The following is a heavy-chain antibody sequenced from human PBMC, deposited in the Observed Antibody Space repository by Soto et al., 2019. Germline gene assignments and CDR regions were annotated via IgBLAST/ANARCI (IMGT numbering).Heavy chain of an antibody. V-gene: IGHV4-30-4*01. CDR1: GASIYNGGYF. CDR3: ARQWGDYVCDY. CDR2: ILNSGSP. Sequence: SETLSLTCSVSGASIYNGGYFWSWIRQSPGKGLEWIGHILNSGSPNNNPSLNSRVTISADTSKNQFSLELTSVTAADTAVYYCARQWGDYVCDYWGQGTLVTVSS. J-gene: IGHJ4*02. D-gene: IGHD3-16*01.